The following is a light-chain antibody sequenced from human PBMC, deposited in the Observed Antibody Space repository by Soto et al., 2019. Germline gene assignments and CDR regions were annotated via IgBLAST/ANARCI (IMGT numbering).Light chain of an antibody. V-gene: IGKV1-5*01. Sequence: DTQMTQSPSTLSASVGDSVTITCRASQNVNNWVAWYQQKPGKAPRFLIYDASSLESGVPSRFSGSGSGTDFTLTISSLQPDDFATYYCQRYNSYSRTFGQGTKVEIK. CDR1: QNVNNW. J-gene: IGKJ1*01. CDR2: DAS. CDR3: QRYNSYSRT.